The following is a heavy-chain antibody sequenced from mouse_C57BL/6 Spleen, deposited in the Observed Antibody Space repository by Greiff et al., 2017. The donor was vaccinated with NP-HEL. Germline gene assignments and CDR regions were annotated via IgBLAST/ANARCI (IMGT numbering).Heavy chain of an antibody. CDR3: ARAHYDGYFPWFAY. CDR1: GYTFTSYW. J-gene: IGHJ3*01. Sequence: KQSCKASGYTFTSYWMHWVKQRPGQGLEWIGEIDPSDSYTNYNQKFKGKSTLTVDKSSSTAYMQLSSLTSEDSAVYYCARAHYDGYFPWFAYWGQGTLVTVSA. D-gene: IGHD2-3*01. CDR2: IDPSDSYT. V-gene: IGHV1-69*01.